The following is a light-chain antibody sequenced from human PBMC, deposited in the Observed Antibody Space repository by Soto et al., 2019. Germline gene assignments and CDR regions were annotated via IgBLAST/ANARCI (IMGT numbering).Light chain of an antibody. CDR2: EVT. CDR3: TSYADNNKQV. Sequence: QSALTQPPSASGSPGQSVTISCTGTRSDVGGYNFVSWYQQYPGKAPKLMIYEVTKRPSGVPDRFSGSKSGNTASLTVSGLQAEDEADYFCTSYADNNKQVFGTGTKLTVL. V-gene: IGLV2-8*01. CDR1: RSDVGGYNF. J-gene: IGLJ1*01.